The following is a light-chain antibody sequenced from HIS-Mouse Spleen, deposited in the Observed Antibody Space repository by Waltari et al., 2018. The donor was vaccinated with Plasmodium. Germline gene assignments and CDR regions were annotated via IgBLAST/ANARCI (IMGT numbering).Light chain of an antibody. CDR2: EVS. CDR1: SSDVGRYYY. CDR3: SSYTSSSTPV. J-gene: IGLJ3*02. V-gene: IGLV2-14*01. Sequence: ALTQPPSVPGSPGQSTTIPSTGTSSDVGRYYYFSCYQQHPGKAPKLMIYEVSNLPTGVSNRFSGSKSGNTASLTLSALQAEDEADYYCSSYTSSSTPVFGGGTKLTVL.